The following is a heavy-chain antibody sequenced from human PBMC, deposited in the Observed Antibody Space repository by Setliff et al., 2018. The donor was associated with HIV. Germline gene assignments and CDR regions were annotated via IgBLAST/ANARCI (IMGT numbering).Heavy chain of an antibody. CDR3: ARHARSITMTTDWYFDL. Sequence: ASETLSLTCTVSGGSISSGSYYWSWIRQPAGKGLEWIGLIYTSGRTNYNPSLKSRVKISVDTSKNQFSLKLSSVTAADTAVYYCARHARSITMTTDWYFDLWGRGTLVTVSS. D-gene: IGHD3-22*01. CDR1: GGSISSGSYY. V-gene: IGHV4-61*02. J-gene: IGHJ2*01. CDR2: IYTSGRT.